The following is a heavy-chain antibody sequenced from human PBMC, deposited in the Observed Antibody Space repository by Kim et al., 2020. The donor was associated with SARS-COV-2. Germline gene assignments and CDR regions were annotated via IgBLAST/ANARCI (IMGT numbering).Heavy chain of an antibody. V-gene: IGHV3-30*18. CDR1: GFTFSSYG. J-gene: IGHJ6*04. Sequence: GGSLRLSCAASGFTFSSYGMHWVRQAPGKGLEWVAVISYDGSNKYYADSVKGRFTISRDNSKNTLYLQMNSLRAEDTAVYYCAKDNYYGSGRPYYYYGMDVWGKGTTVTVSS. CDR2: ISYDGSNK. CDR3: AKDNYYGSGRPYYYYGMDV. D-gene: IGHD3-10*01.